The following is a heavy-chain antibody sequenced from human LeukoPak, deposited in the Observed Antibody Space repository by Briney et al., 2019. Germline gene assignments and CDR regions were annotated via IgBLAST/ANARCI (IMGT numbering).Heavy chain of an antibody. CDR1: GYTFTGHY. CDR3: ARPEYRYGCILDY. CDR2: IKPDSGAT. Sequence: GASVKVSCKASGYTFTGHYIHWVRQAPGQGLEWMGWIKPDSGATNYAQKFQGRVTMTRDTSISTAHMELNRLTSDDTAVYYCARPEYRYGCILDYWGQGTLVTVSS. D-gene: IGHD5-18*01. V-gene: IGHV1-2*02. J-gene: IGHJ4*02.